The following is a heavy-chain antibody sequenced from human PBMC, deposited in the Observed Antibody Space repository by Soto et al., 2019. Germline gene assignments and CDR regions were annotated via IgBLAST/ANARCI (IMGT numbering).Heavy chain of an antibody. CDR1: GYTFTSYY. CDR2: INPNTGGT. D-gene: IGHD5-12*01. V-gene: IGHV1-2*02. CDR3: ARDFSGTNTLNFDF. Sequence: GASVKVSCKASGYTFTSYYMHWVRQAPGQGLEWMGWINPNTGGTNYAQKFQGLVTMTRDTSVNTVFLEMSRLTSGDTAVYYCARDFSGTNTLNFDFWGQGALVTVSS. J-gene: IGHJ4*02.